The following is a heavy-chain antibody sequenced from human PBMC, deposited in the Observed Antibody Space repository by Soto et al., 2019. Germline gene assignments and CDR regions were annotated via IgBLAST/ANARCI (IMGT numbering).Heavy chain of an antibody. J-gene: IGHJ1*01. Sequence: GGSLRLSCEATGFTFSSHEMNWIRQTPGKRLEWIAKISGSGSTINYADSVKGRFTISRDNVQRTLHLQMDSLRVEDTGVYYCAGGGVYWGRGTLVTVSS. CDR1: GFTFSSHE. D-gene: IGHD2-8*01. CDR3: AGGGVY. CDR2: ISGSGSTI. V-gene: IGHV3-48*03.